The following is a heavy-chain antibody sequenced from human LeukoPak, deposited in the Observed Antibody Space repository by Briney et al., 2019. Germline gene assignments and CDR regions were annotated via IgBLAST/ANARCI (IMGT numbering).Heavy chain of an antibody. CDR1: GFTFSNAW. CDR3: TTESEIPGDGFDY. CDR2: IKSKTDGGTT. D-gene: IGHD2-21*01. V-gene: IGHV3-15*01. J-gene: IGHJ4*02. Sequence: GGSLRLSCAASGFTFSNAWMSWVRQAPGKGLEWVGRIKSKTDGGTTDYAAPVKGRFTISRDDSKNTLYLQMNSLKTEDTAVYYCTTESEIPGDGFDYWGQGTLVTVSS.